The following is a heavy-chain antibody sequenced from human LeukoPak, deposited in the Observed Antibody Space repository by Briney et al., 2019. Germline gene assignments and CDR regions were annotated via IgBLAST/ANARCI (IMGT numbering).Heavy chain of an antibody. V-gene: IGHV3-23*01. J-gene: IGHJ4*02. CDR2: ISGSGGST. Sequence: GGSLRLSCAASGFTFSSYAMSWVRQAPGKGLEWVSAISGSGGSTYYADSVKGRFTISRDNSKNTLYLQMNSLRAEDTAVYYCAKDNDDYGEAYYFDYWGQGTLVTVSS. CDR3: AKDNDDYGEAYYFDY. D-gene: IGHD4-17*01. CDR1: GFTFSSYA.